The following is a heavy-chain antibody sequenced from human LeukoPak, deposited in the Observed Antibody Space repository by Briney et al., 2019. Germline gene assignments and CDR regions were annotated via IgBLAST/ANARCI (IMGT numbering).Heavy chain of an antibody. CDR3: ARTLSYGDLYYFDY. V-gene: IGHV1-2*02. CDR2: INPNSGGT. J-gene: IGHJ4*02. Sequence: ASVKVSCKASGYTFTGYYMHWVRQAPGQGLEWMGWINPNSGGTNYAQKFQGRVTMTRDTSISTAYMELSRLRSDDTAVYYCARTLSYGDLYYFDYWGQGTLVTVSS. D-gene: IGHD4-17*01. CDR1: GYTFTGYY.